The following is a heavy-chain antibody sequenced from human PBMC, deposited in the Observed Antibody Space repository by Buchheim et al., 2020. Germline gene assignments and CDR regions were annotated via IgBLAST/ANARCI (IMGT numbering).Heavy chain of an antibody. CDR2: IYYSGST. CDR1: GGPVSSGSYY. V-gene: IGHV4-61*01. J-gene: IGHJ4*02. D-gene: IGHD3-22*01. Sequence: QVQLQESGPGLVKPSETLSLTCTVSGGPVSSGSYYWSWIRQPPGKGLEWIGYIYYSGSTNYNPSLKSRATISVNPSKNQFSLKLSSVTAADTAVYYCARDSRYYDSSGYDYWGQGTL. CDR3: ARDSRYYDSSGYDY.